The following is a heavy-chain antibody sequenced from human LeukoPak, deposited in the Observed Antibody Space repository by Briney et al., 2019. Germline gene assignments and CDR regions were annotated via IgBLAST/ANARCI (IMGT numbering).Heavy chain of an antibody. J-gene: IGHJ4*02. CDR2: INPNSGGT. D-gene: IGHD3-22*01. V-gene: IGHV1-2*02. CDR1: GYTFTGYY. CDR3: AREQYYYDSSGYYPISPPFDY. Sequence: ASVKVSCKASGYTFTGYYMHWVRQAPGQGLEGMGWINPNSGGTNYAQKFQGRVTMTRDTSISTAYMELSRLRSEDTAVYYCAREQYYYDSSGYYPISPPFDYWGQGTLVTVSS.